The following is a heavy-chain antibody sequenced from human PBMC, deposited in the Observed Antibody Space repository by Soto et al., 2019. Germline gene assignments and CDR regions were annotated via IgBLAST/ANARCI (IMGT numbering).Heavy chain of an antibody. J-gene: IGHJ6*02. CDR1: GGSISSGDYY. V-gene: IGHV4-30-4*01. Sequence: TLSLTCTVSGGSISSGDYYWSWIRQPPGKGLEWIGYIYYSGSTYYNPSLKSRVTMSVDTSKNQFSLKLSSVTAADTAVYYCASYEGYYGMDVWGQGTTVTVSS. CDR2: IYYSGST. D-gene: IGHD5-12*01. CDR3: ASYEGYYGMDV.